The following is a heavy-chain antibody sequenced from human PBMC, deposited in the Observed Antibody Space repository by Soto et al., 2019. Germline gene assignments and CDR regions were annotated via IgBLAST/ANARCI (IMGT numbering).Heavy chain of an antibody. CDR3: AKATATGGGAFDI. J-gene: IGHJ3*02. CDR1: GFTCRSYD. Sequence: LSCAASGFTCRSYDMSWVRQAPGKGLEWVSTILVGGSTHYPDSVKGRFTISRDNSKNTVFLQMNSLTAGDTAVYYCAKATATGGGAFDICGQGTMVTVSS. D-gene: IGHD2-8*02. V-gene: IGHV3-23*01. CDR2: ILVGGST.